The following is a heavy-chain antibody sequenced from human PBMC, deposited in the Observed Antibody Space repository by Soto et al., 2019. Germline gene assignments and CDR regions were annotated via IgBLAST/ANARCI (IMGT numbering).Heavy chain of an antibody. CDR3: AKDLRDIVVVGGATAH. CDR2: ISGSGGST. CDR1: GFTFSSYA. D-gene: IGHD2-15*01. J-gene: IGHJ4*02. Sequence: GGSLRLSCAASGFTFSSYAMSWVRQAPGKGLEWVSLISGSGGSTYYADSVKGRFTISRDNSKNTFYLQMNSLRAEDTAIYYCAKDLRDIVVVGGATAHWGQGTLVTVS. V-gene: IGHV3-23*01.